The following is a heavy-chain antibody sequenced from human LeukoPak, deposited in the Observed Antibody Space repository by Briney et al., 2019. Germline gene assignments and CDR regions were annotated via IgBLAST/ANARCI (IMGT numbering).Heavy chain of an antibody. CDR1: GGTFSSYA. V-gene: IGHV1-69*13. CDR3: ARGGGYVSRYDY. J-gene: IGHJ4*02. CDR2: IIPIFGTA. D-gene: IGHD5-12*01. Sequence: SVKVSCKASGGTFSSYAISWVRQAPGPGLEWMGGIIPIFGTANYAQKFQGRVTITADESTSTAYMELSSLRSEDTAVYYCARGGGYVSRYDYWGQGTLVTVSS.